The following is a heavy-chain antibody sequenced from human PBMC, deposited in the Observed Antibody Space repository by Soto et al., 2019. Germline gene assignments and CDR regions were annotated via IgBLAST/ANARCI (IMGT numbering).Heavy chain of an antibody. D-gene: IGHD3-10*01. CDR2: TYYRGST. J-gene: IGHJ3*02. CDR3: AREEAGAFDI. CDR1: GVSMSSGGYY. V-gene: IGHV4-31*03. Sequence: QVQLQESGPGLVKPSQTLSLTCPVSGVSMSSGGYYWTWIRQHPGKGLEWLGYTYYRGSTYYNPSLKSRLTISVDTSKNQFSLRLRSVTAADTAVYYCAREEAGAFDIWGQGTMVTVSS.